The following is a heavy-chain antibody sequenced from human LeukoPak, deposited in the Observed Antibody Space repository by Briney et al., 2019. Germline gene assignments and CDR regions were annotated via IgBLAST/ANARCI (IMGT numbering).Heavy chain of an antibody. V-gene: IGHV3-48*03. Sequence: GGSLRLSCAASGFTFSSYEMNWVRQAPGKGLEWVSYISSSGSTIYYADSVKGRFTITRDNAKNSLYLQMNSLRAEDTAVYYCARAVAVRFDYWGQGTLVTVSS. D-gene: IGHD6-19*01. CDR1: GFTFSSYE. J-gene: IGHJ4*02. CDR2: ISSSGSTI. CDR3: ARAVAVRFDY.